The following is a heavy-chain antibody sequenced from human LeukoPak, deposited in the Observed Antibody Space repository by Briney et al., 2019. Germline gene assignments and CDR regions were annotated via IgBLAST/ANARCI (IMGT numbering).Heavy chain of an antibody. CDR1: GFTFSSYG. CDR3: AKDRYSGSHYAGY. D-gene: IGHD1-26*01. J-gene: IGHJ4*02. V-gene: IGHV3-30*02. Sequence: GGSLRLSCAASGFTFSSYGMHWVRQAPGKGLEWVAFIRYDGSNKYYADSVKGRFTISRDNSKNTLYLQMNSLRAEDTAVYYCAKDRYSGSHYAGYWGQGTLVTVSS. CDR2: IRYDGSNK.